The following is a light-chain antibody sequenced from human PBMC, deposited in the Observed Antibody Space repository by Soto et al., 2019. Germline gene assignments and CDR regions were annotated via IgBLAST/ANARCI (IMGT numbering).Light chain of an antibody. J-gene: IGKJ5*01. CDR2: DAS. CDR3: RQYDIRIT. V-gene: IGKV1-33*01. CDR1: QDISNY. Sequence: HMPEALASLSASVGDRVTITFQASQDISNYLNWYQQKPGKAPKLLIYDASNLETGVPSRFSGSGSGTDFTFTISSLQPEDNGTYYCRQYDIRITLGQGTLLEI.